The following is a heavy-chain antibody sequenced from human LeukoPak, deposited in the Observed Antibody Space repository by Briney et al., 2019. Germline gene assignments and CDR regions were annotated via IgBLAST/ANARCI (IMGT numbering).Heavy chain of an antibody. CDR1: GGSISSYY. J-gene: IGHJ4*02. CDR3: ARHFAYSSSSYFDY. V-gene: IGHV4-4*07. D-gene: IGHD6-6*01. Sequence: SETLSLTCTVSGGSISSYYWSWIRQPAGKGLEWIGRIYTSGSTNYNPSLKSRVTMFEDKSKNQFSLRLYSVTVADTAVYYCARHFAYSSSSYFDYWGQGSLVTVSS. CDR2: IYTSGST.